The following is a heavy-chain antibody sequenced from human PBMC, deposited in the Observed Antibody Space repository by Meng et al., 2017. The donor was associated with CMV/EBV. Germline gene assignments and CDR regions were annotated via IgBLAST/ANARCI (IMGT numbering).Heavy chain of an antibody. CDR2: ISSSSSYI. D-gene: IGHD2-2*01. CDR1: GFTFSSYS. CDR3: ARDLEPPYCSSTSCHGVNYGMDV. V-gene: IGHV3-21*01. J-gene: IGHJ6*02. Sequence: GESLKISCAASGFTFSSYSMNWVRQAPGKGLEWVSSISSSSSYIYYADSVKGRFTISRDNAKNSLYLQMNSLRAEDTAVYYCARDLEPPYCSSTSCHGVNYGMDVWGQGTTVTVSS.